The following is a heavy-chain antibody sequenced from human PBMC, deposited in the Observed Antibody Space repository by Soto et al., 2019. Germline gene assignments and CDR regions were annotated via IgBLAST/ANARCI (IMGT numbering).Heavy chain of an antibody. V-gene: IGHV4-59*01. J-gene: IGHJ4*02. CDR3: GRSIAVPSSHIDH. D-gene: IGHD6-6*01. CDR2: VYYTGST. CDR1: GGSMSGYY. Sequence: SETLSLTCRVSGGSMSGYYWSWIRQAPGKGLEWIGYVYYTGSTNYNPSLQSRVTISVDTSNKQFSLSLRLVTAAATAVHFCGRSIAVPSSHIDHWGQGIRVTVSS.